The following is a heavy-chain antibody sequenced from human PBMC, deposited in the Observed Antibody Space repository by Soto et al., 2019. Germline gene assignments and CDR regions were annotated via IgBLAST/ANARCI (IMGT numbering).Heavy chain of an antibody. CDR2: FDPEDGET. J-gene: IGHJ3*01. D-gene: IGHD3-3*01. CDR1: GYTLTDLS. V-gene: IGHV1-24*01. Sequence: GASVKVSCKVSGYTLTDLSMQWVRQAPGKGLEWMGGFDPEDGETIYAQKFQGRVTMTEDTATDTAYMELSSLRSEDTAVYYCARDRRFLEWLLFDPWGQGTMVTVSS. CDR3: ARDRRFLEWLLFDP.